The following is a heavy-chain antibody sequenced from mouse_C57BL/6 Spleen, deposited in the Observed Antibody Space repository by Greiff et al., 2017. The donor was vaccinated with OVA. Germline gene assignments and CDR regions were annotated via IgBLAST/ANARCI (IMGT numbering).Heavy chain of an antibody. V-gene: IGHV5-4*01. CDR1: GFTFSSYA. CDR2: ISDGGSYT. J-gene: IGHJ4*01. CDR3: ARGGLDAMDY. Sequence: EVQRVESGGGLVKPGGSLKLSCAASGFTFSSYAMSWVRQTPEKRLEWVATISDGGSYTYYPDNVKGRFTISRDNAKNNLYLQMSHLKSEDTAMYYCARGGLDAMDYWGQGTSVTVSS.